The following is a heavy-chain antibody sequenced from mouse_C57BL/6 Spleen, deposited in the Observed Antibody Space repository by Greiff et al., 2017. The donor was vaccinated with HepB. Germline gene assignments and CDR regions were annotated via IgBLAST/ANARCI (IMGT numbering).Heavy chain of an antibody. V-gene: IGHV1-80*01. CDR2: IYPGDGDT. D-gene: IGHD2-4*01. Sequence: QVQLPQSGAELVKPGASVKISCKASGYAFRSYWMNRVKQRPGKGLEWIGQIYPGDGDTNYNGKFKGKATLTADKSTSTAYMQLSSLTSEDSAVDFCASMITNYFDYWGQGTTLTVSS. CDR3: ASMITNYFDY. J-gene: IGHJ2*01. CDR1: GYAFRSYW.